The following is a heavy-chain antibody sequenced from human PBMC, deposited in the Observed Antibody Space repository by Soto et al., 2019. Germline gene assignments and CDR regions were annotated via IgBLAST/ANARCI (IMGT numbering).Heavy chain of an antibody. Sequence: ASVKVSCKASGYTFTSYAMNWVRQAPGQGLEWMGWINTNTGNPTYAQGFTGRFVFSLDTSVSTAYLQICSLKAEDTAVYYCARVGFITMIVVARNAFDIWGQGTMVTVSS. J-gene: IGHJ3*02. CDR2: INTNTGNP. CDR1: GYTFTSYA. CDR3: ARVGFITMIVVARNAFDI. D-gene: IGHD3-22*01. V-gene: IGHV7-4-1*01.